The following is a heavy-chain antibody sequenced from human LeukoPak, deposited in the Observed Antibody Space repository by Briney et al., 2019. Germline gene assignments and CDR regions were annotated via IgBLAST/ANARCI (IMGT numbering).Heavy chain of an antibody. D-gene: IGHD6-13*01. CDR2: ISSSSSYI. J-gene: IGHJ6*03. CDR1: GFTFSSYS. CDR3: ARDRQGSSWYRDYYYYYMDV. Sequence: PGGSLRLSCAASGFTFSSYSMNWVRQAPGKGLEWFSSISSSSSYIYYADSVKGRFTISRDNAKNSLYLQMNSLRAEDTAVYYCARDRQGSSWYRDYYYYYMDVWGKGTTVTVSS. V-gene: IGHV3-21*01.